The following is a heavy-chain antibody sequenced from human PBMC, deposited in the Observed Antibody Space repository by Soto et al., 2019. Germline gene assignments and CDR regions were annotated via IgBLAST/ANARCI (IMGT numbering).Heavy chain of an antibody. V-gene: IGHV4-34*01. CDR3: ARGDILTGYTY. J-gene: IGHJ4*02. D-gene: IGHD3-9*01. CDR1: GGSFSGYY. CDR2: INHRGST. Sequence: SETLSLTCAVYGGSFSGYYWSWIRQPPGQGLEWIGEINHRGSTNFNPSLKSRVTISVDTSKNQFSLKLSSVTAADTAVYYCARGDILTGYTYWGPGTLVTVSS.